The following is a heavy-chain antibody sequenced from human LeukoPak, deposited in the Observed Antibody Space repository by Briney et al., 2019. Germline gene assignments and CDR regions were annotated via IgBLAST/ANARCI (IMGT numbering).Heavy chain of an antibody. D-gene: IGHD6-13*01. Sequence: SETLSLTCAVYGGSFSGYYWSWIRQPPGKGLEWIAEINHSGGTNYNPSLKSRVTISVDTSKNQSPLKLSSVTAADTAVYYCARPRTAAAGTPPFYYWGQGTVVTVSS. CDR2: INHSGGT. V-gene: IGHV4-34*01. J-gene: IGHJ4*02. CDR3: ARPRTAAAGTPPFYY. CDR1: GGSFSGYY.